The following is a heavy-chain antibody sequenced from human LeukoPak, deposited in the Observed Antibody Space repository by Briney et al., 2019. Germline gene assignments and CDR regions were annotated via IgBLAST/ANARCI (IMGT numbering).Heavy chain of an antibody. J-gene: IGHJ4*02. CDR3: TRVGPSGGLWGFLDY. V-gene: IGHV3-49*04. CDR2: IRSKAYGATT. CDR1: GFTFSSYG. Sequence: GGSPRLSCAASGFTFSSYGMSWVRQAPGKVLEWVGFIRSKAYGATTEYAASVKGRFTISRDDSKNIAYLQMNGLKTEDTAVYYCTRVGPSGGLWGFLDYWGQGTLVTVSS. D-gene: IGHD6-19*01.